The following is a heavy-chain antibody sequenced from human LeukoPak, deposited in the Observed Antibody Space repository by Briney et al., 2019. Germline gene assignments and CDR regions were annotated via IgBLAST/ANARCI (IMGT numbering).Heavy chain of an antibody. Sequence: PGGSLRLSCAPPVYTFRSYKMDCVRQAPGKGLEWVSYISSDGRTVHYPDSLRGRFTISRDNVKNTVYLQMDSPRVEDTALYYSPRMPTDYGSGSLYDNWGQGTLVTVSS. V-gene: IGHV3-48*03. CDR1: VYTFRSYK. D-gene: IGHD3-10*01. CDR2: ISSDGRTV. J-gene: IGHJ4*02. CDR3: PRMPTDYGSGSLYDN.